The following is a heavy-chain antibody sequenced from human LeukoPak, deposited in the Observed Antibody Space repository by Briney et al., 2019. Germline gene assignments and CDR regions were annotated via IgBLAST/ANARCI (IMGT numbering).Heavy chain of an antibody. V-gene: IGHV4-59*01. CDR3: ARTNQIDERAFDI. CDR1: GGSISSYY. Sequence: SETLSLTCTVSGGSISSYYGSWLRQTPGKGLEWIGYIYYSVSTNYNPSLKSRVTISINTSKNQFSLKLSSVTAADAAVYYCARTNQIDERAFDIWGQGTMVTVSS. J-gene: IGHJ3*02. D-gene: IGHD1-14*01. CDR2: IYYSVST.